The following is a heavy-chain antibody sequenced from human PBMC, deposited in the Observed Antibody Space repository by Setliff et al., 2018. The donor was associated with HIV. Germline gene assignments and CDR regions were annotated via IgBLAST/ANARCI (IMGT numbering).Heavy chain of an antibody. D-gene: IGHD3-10*01. CDR2: IKSKTDDETE. J-gene: IGHJ4*02. CDR1: GFTFTNAW. V-gene: IGHV3-15*01. CDR3: TTAVAQNWYGSGNENY. Sequence: PGGSLRLSCAASGFTFTNAWMSWVRQAPGKGLEWVGRIKSKTDDETEDYAAPVKGRFTISRDDSRSTLYLQMNSLITEDTALYYCTTAVAQNWYGSGNENYWGQGTLVTVSS.